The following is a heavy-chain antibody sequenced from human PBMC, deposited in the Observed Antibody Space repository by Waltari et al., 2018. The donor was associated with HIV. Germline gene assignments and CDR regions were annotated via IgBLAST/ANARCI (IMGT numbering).Heavy chain of an antibody. CDR1: GFTFSDYY. CDR2: INTGGSTE. CDR3: ARPRYTGYDYPTYFDY. J-gene: IGHJ4*02. D-gene: IGHD5-12*01. V-gene: IGHV3-11*01. Sequence: QVQLVESGGGLVKPGGSLRLSCAASGFTFSDYYMSWVRQAPGKGLERVSYINTGGSTEYYADSVKGRFTISRDNAKNSLYLQMDNLRGEDTAVYYCARPRYTGYDYPTYFDYWGQGNTVTVSS.